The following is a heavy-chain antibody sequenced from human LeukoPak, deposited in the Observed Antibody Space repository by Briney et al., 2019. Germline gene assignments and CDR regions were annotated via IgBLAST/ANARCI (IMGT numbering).Heavy chain of an antibody. Sequence: GGSLRLSCAASGFTFSTYWMSWVRQAPGKGLEWVANIKQDGSEKYYVDSVKGRFTISRDNAKNSLYLQMNSLRAEDTAMYYCATDSAGNDYWGQGTLVTVSS. CDR3: ATDSAGNDY. CDR2: IKQDGSEK. J-gene: IGHJ4*02. V-gene: IGHV3-7*01. D-gene: IGHD6-13*01. CDR1: GFTFSTYW.